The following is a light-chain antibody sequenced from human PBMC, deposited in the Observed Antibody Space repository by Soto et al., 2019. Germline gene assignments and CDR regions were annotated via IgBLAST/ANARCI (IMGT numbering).Light chain of an antibody. J-gene: IGLJ2*01. CDR3: SSYAGSNNLHVV. Sequence: QSVLTQPPSASGSPGQSVTISCTGTSSDVGGYNYVSWYQQHPGKAPKLLIYEVSKRPSGVPDRFSGSKSGNTASLTVSGLQAEDEADYYCSSYAGSNNLHVVFGGGTKVTV. V-gene: IGLV2-8*01. CDR2: EVS. CDR1: SSDVGGYNY.